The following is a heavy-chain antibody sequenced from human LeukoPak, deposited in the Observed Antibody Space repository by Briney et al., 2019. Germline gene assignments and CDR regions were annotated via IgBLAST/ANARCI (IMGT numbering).Heavy chain of an antibody. J-gene: IGHJ6*02. CDR2: VSYTGNT. V-gene: IGHV4-59*01. D-gene: IGHD2-2*03. CDR3: ARAGYCSGTSCQWVPLV. Sequence: ETLSLTFTVSGASTSTYYWVWIRQSPGKGLEWIGYVSYTGNTNYKLSLKSRVTISVDTSKHQLSLKQSSMTAADTAVYYCARAGYCSGTSCQWVPLVWGQGTTVTVSS. CDR1: GASTSTYY.